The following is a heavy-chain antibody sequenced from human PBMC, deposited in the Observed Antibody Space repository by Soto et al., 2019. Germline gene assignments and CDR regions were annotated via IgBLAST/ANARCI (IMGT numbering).Heavy chain of an antibody. CDR2: ISYDGSNK. J-gene: IGHJ4*02. CDR3: AKTPRYYYGSGPFDY. Sequence: GGSLRLSCAASGFTFSSYGMHWVRQAPGKGLEWVAVISYDGSNKYYADSVKGRFTISRDNSKNTLYLQMNSLRAEDTAVYYCAKTPRYYYGSGPFDYWGQGTLVTVSS. V-gene: IGHV3-30*18. D-gene: IGHD3-10*01. CDR1: GFTFSSYG.